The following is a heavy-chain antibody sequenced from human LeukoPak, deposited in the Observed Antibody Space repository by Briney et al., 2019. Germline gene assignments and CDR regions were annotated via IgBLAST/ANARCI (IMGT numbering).Heavy chain of an antibody. Sequence: GVSLRLSCAASGVTSSDYDMHWVRQATGKGLEWVSAIGTAGDTYYTGSVKGRFTISRENAKNSLYLQMNSLRAGDTAVYYCARVAKERVGGVYYFDYWGQGTLVTVSS. CDR1: GVTSSDYD. D-gene: IGHD1-1*01. CDR2: IGTAGDT. J-gene: IGHJ4*02. CDR3: ARVAKERVGGVYYFDY. V-gene: IGHV3-13*01.